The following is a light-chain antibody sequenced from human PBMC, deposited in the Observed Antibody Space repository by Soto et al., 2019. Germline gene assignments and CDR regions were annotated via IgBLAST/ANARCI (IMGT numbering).Light chain of an antibody. J-gene: IGKJ1*01. Sequence: DIHMTQSPSTLSASVGDRFTITCGASQSIGKHLNWYQQKPGKAPKLLIYAASSLQSGVPSRFSGSGSGTDFSLTISSLQPEDFATYYCQQSYLTPRTFGQGTKVDIK. CDR1: QSIGKH. V-gene: IGKV1-39*01. CDR2: AAS. CDR3: QQSYLTPRT.